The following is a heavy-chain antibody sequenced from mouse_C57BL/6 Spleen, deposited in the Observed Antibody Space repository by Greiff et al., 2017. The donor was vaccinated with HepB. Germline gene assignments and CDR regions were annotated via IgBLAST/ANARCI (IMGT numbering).Heavy chain of an antibody. J-gene: IGHJ2*01. Sequence: EVHLVESEGGLVQPGSSMKLSCTASGFTFSDYYMAWVRQVPEKGLEWVANINYDGSSTYYLDSLKSRFIISRDNAKNILYLQMSSLKSEDTATYYCAREDSNYGGYFDYWGQGTTLTVSS. V-gene: IGHV5-16*01. D-gene: IGHD2-5*01. CDR1: GFTFSDYY. CDR3: AREDSNYGGYFDY. CDR2: INYDGSST.